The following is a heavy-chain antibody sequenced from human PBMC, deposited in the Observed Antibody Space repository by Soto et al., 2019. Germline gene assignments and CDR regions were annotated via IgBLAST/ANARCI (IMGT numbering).Heavy chain of an antibody. CDR2: INHSGNT. CDR1: GKSLSGYY. D-gene: IGHD1-26*01. CDR3: ARHHVRGRTIAGAAEF. J-gene: IGHJ4*02. V-gene: IGHV4-34*01. Sequence: QVQLQQWGAGLLKPSETLSLTCAVYGKSLSGYYWSWIRQPPGKALEWIGEINHSGNTNYKPARKSRVTISVDTSKNQLFLNLSSVTAAATAMYYCARHHVRGRTIAGAAEFWGQGTLVTVSS.